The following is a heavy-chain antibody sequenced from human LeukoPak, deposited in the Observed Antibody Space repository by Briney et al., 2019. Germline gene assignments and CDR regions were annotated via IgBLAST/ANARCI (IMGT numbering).Heavy chain of an antibody. Sequence: KPSETLSLTCTVSGGSISSYYWSWIRKPPGKGLEWIGYIYYSGSTNYNPSLKSRVTISLDTSKNQFSLRLSSVTAADTAVYYCARESLESSLHYWGQGTLVTVSS. V-gene: IGHV4-59*01. J-gene: IGHJ4*02. CDR1: GGSISSYY. CDR2: IYYSGST. CDR3: ARESLESSLHY. D-gene: IGHD3-3*01.